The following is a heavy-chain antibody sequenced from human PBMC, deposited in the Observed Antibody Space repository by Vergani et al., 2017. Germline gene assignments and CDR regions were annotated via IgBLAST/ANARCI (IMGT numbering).Heavy chain of an antibody. CDR1: GGSISSYY. D-gene: IGHD6-13*01. Sequence: QVQLQESGPGLVKPSETLSLTCTVSGGSISSYYWSWIRQPPGKGLEWIGYIYYSGSTNYNPSLKSRVTISVDTSKNQFSLKLSSVTAADTAVYYCATSAAAGTDYYYYGMDVWGQGTTVTVSS. J-gene: IGHJ6*02. V-gene: IGHV4-59*12. CDR2: IYYSGST. CDR3: ATSAAAGTDYYYYGMDV.